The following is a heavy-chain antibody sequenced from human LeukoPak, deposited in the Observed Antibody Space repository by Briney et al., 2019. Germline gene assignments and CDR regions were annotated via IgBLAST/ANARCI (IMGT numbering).Heavy chain of an antibody. J-gene: IGHJ6*02. Sequence: GGSLRLSCAASGFTFSIYNMSWVRQAPGKGLEWVSYISSGRSTIYYADSVKGRFTISRDNAKNSLYLQMNSLRAEDTAVYYCARRLPYYGMDVWGQGTTVTVSS. CDR2: ISSGRSTI. CDR1: GFTFSIYN. V-gene: IGHV3-48*01. CDR3: ARRLPYYGMDV.